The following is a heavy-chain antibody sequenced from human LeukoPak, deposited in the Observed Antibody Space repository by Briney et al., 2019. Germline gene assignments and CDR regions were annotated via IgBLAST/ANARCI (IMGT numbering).Heavy chain of an antibody. CDR2: INHDGST. CDR3: VVGGYCSSTSCYGDGLDY. V-gene: IGHV4-34*01. D-gene: IGHD2-2*01. J-gene: IGHJ4*02. CDR1: GVSLSGYY. Sequence: PSETLSLTCAVYGVSLSGYYWSWIRQPPGKGLEWIGEINHDGSTTYNPSLKGRVTMSLDTSKNWLSLRLSPVTAADTAVYYCVVGGYCSSTSCYGDGLDYWGQGTLVTVSS.